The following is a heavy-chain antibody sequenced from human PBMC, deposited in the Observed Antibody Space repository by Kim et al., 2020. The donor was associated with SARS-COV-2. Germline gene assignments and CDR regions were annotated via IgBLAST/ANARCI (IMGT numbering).Heavy chain of an antibody. J-gene: IGHJ2*01. CDR1: GFTFSDYY. V-gene: IGHV3-11*01. CDR2: ISSSGYTI. D-gene: IGHD3-22*01. Sequence: GGSLRLSCAASGFTFSDYYMSWIRQAPGKGLEWVSYISSSGYTIYYADSVKGRFTISRDNAKNSLYLQMTSLRAEDTALYYCAREDYYDSSNGGYFDLWGRGTLVTVSS. CDR3: AREDYYDSSNGGYFDL.